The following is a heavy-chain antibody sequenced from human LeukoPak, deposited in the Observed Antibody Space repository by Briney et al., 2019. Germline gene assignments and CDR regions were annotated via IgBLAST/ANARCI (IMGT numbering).Heavy chain of an antibody. V-gene: IGHV3-7*01. CDR2: IKQDGSEK. J-gene: IGHJ4*02. CDR1: GFTFSSYW. Sequence: PGGSLRLSCAASGFTFSSYWMSWVRQAPGKGLEWVANIKQDGSEKYCVDSVKGRFTISRDDAKNSLYLQMNSLRAEDTAVYYCARDDCSSTSCYKEGDFDYWGQGTLVTVSS. CDR3: ARDDCSSTSCYKEGDFDY. D-gene: IGHD2-2*02.